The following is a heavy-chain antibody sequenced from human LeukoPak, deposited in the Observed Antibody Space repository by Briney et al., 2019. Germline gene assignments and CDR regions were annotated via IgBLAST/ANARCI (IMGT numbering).Heavy chain of an antibody. D-gene: IGHD3-10*01. CDR1: GFTFSNYN. CDR2: ISSTSSTI. Sequence: GGSLRLSCVASGFTFSNYNMNWVRQAPGKGLEWVSYISSTSSTIYYADSVKGRFTISRDNAKNSLSLQMNSLRDEDTAVYYCASASGGIDYWGQGALVTVSS. V-gene: IGHV3-48*02. J-gene: IGHJ4*02. CDR3: ASASGGIDY.